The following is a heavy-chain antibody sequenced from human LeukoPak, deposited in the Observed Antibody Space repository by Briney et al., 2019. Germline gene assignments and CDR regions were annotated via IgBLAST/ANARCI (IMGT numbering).Heavy chain of an antibody. Sequence: SVKVSCKASGGTFSSYAISWVRQAPGQGLEWMGRIIPIFGTANYAQKFPGRVTTTTDESTSTASMELSSRRSEDTAVYYCARDVTVAGTFTRQNYYYYYMDVWGKGTTVTVSS. CDR3: ARDVTVAGTFTRQNYYYYYMDV. J-gene: IGHJ6*03. D-gene: IGHD6-19*01. CDR1: GGTFSSYA. CDR2: IIPIFGTA. V-gene: IGHV1-69*05.